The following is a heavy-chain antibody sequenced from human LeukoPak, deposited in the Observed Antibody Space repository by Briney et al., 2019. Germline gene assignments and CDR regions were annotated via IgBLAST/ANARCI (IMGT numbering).Heavy chain of an antibody. CDR3: AKGKQLVRIYFQH. Sequence: PGGSLRLSCAASGFTFSSYAMSWVRQAPGKGLEWVSAISGSGGSTYYADSVKGRFTISRDNSKYTLYLQMNSLRAEDTAVYYCAKGKQLVRIYFQHWGQGTLVTVSS. CDR1: GFTFSSYA. J-gene: IGHJ1*01. D-gene: IGHD6-6*01. CDR2: ISGSGGST. V-gene: IGHV3-23*01.